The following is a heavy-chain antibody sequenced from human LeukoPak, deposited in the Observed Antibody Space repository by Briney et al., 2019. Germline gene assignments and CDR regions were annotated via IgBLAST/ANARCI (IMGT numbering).Heavy chain of an antibody. D-gene: IGHD3-10*01. CDR2: IWYDGSNK. Sequence: PGRSLRLSCAASGFXFSSYGIHWVRRAPGKGLEWVAVIWYDGSNKLYADSVKGRFTISRDNSKNTLYLQMNSLRAEDTAVYFCARGLGFGDYWGQGTLVTVSS. V-gene: IGHV3-33*01. CDR1: GFXFSSYG. CDR3: ARGLGFGDY. J-gene: IGHJ4*02.